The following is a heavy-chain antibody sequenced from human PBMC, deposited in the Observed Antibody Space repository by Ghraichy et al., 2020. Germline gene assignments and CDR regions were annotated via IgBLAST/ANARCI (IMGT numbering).Heavy chain of an antibody. V-gene: IGHV3-7*01. Sequence: GGSLRLSCAASGFTFSSHWMSWVRQAPGKGPEWVANIKVDGSEEYYVDSVKGRFTLSRDNAKNSLYLQMNSLRAEDTAVYYCARDGYYYAMDVWGHGTTVTVSS. CDR2: IKVDGSEE. CDR1: GFTFSSHW. J-gene: IGHJ6*02. CDR3: ARDGYYYAMDV.